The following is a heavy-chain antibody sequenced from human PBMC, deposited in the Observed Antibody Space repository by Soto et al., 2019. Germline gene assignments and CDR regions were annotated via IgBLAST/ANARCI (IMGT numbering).Heavy chain of an antibody. CDR2: IYYSGST. CDR3: ARGDSGYDPLDY. Sequence: PSETLSLTCNVSGASISNYFWNWIRQSPGKGLEWIGYIYYSGSTYYNPSLKSRVTISVDKSKNQFSLKLSSVTAADTAVYYCARGDSGYDPLDYWGQGTLVTVSS. D-gene: IGHD5-12*01. J-gene: IGHJ4*02. CDR1: GASISNYF. V-gene: IGHV4-59*12.